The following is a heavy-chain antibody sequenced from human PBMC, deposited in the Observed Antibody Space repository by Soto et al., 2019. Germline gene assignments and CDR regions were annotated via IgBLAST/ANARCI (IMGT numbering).Heavy chain of an antibody. CDR1: GGSITTGGYY. Sequence: SETLSLTCTVSGGSITTGGYYWSWIRQLPGKGLEGIGHRYYSESTYYNPSLKSRVSISLDTSKNQFSLKLSFVTAADTTMYYCARTKCSGGSCYSWSLDYWGQGTPVTVSS. J-gene: IGHJ4*02. CDR3: ARTKCSGGSCYSWSLDY. CDR2: RYYSEST. V-gene: IGHV4-31*03. D-gene: IGHD2-15*01.